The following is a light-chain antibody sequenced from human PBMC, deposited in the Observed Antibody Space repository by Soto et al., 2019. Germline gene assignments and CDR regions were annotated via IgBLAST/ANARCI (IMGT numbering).Light chain of an antibody. CDR2: SSN. CDR3: AAWDGSLNVVL. V-gene: IGLV1-44*01. Sequence: QSALTQPPSASGTPGQRVTISCSGSSSNIGTNTVNWYQQFPRSAPKLLMYSSNQRPSGVPDRFSGSKSGTSASLAISGLQSEDEADYYCAAWDGSLNVVLFGGGTEVTVL. J-gene: IGLJ3*02. CDR1: SSNIGTNT.